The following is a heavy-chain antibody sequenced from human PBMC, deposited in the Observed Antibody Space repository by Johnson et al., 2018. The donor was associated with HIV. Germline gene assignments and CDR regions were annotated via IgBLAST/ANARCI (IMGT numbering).Heavy chain of an antibody. Sequence: QVQLVESGGGVVQPGRSLRLSCAASGFTFSSYAVHWVRQAPGKGLEWVAIISYDGSNKYYADSVKGRFTISRDNSKDTLYLQMNGLKTEDTAMYYCTTMSALWFGDIHVFGDGFDIWGQGTMVTVSS. V-gene: IGHV3-30-3*01. CDR2: ISYDGSNK. CDR1: GFTFSSYA. D-gene: IGHD3-10*01. CDR3: TTMSALWFGDIHVFGDGFDI. J-gene: IGHJ3*02.